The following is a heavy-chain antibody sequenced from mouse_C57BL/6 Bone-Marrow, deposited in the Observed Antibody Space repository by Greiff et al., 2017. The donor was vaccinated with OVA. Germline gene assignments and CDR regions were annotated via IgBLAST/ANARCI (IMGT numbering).Heavy chain of an antibody. Sequence: QVQLQQSGPGLVQPSQSLSITCTVSGFSLTSYGVHWVRQSPGKGLEWLGVIWSGGSTDYNAAFISRLSISKDNSKSQVFFKMHSLQADDTAIYYCARDILEYWGQGTTLTVSS. CDR3: ARDILEY. V-gene: IGHV2-2*01. CDR2: IWSGGST. J-gene: IGHJ2*01. CDR1: GFSLTSYG.